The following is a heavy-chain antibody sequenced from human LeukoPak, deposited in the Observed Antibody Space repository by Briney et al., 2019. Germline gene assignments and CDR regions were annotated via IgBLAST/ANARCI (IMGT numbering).Heavy chain of an antibody. J-gene: IGHJ1*01. CDR2: IHHSGST. D-gene: IGHD3-22*01. CDR3: ASKGAYDSSGFEYFHH. V-gene: IGHV4-34*10. CDR1: GGSFSGYY. Sequence: SETLSLTCAVYGGSFSGYYWTWTRQPPGKGLEWIGEIHHSGSTNYNTSLKSRVTMSVDKSKNQFSLKLYSVTAADTAVYYCASKGAYDSSGFEYFHHWGQGTLVTVSS.